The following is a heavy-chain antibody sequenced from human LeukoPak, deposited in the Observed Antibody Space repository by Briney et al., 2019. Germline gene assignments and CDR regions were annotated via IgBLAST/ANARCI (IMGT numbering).Heavy chain of an antibody. D-gene: IGHD4-17*01. Sequence: ASVKVSCKASGYTFTNYYMHWVRQAPGQGLEWMGVIDPSAGSTTYAQKFQGRVTMTRDTATSTVYMELSSLRSDDTAVYYCARDRIAYGDPSSGYYYGMDVWGQGTTVTVSS. CDR3: ARDRIAYGDPSSGYYYGMDV. CDR1: GYTFTNYY. J-gene: IGHJ6*02. V-gene: IGHV1-46*01. CDR2: IDPSAGST.